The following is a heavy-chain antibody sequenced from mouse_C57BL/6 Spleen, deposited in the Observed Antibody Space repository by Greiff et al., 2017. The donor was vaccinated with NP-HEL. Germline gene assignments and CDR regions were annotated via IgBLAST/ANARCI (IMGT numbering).Heavy chain of an antibody. CDR2: IYPRSGNT. V-gene: IGHV1-81*01. J-gene: IGHJ3*01. Sequence: VQLQESGAELARPGASVKLSCKASGYTFTSYGISWVKQRPGQGLEWIGEIYPRSGNTYYNEKFKGKATLTADKSSSTAYMELRSLTSEDSAVYFCARTTGVFAYWGQGTLVTVSA. CDR3: ARTTGVFAY. D-gene: IGHD4-1*02. CDR1: GYTFTSYG.